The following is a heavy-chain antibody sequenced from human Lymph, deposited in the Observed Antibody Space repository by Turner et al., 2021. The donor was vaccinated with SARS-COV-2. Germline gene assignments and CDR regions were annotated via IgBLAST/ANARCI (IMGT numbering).Heavy chain of an antibody. D-gene: IGHD3-3*01. CDR1: GFTFDDYA. CDR2: ISLNSGSI. J-gene: IGHJ4*02. CDR3: AKSYTWSGYLAPYYFDY. V-gene: IGHV3-9*01. Sequence: EVQLVASGGGLVQPGRSLRLSCAASGFTFDDYAMHWVRQAPGKGLEWVSGISLNSGSIGYADSVKGRFTISRDNAKNALYLQMNSLRAEDTALYYCAKSYTWSGYLAPYYFDYWGQGTLVTVSS.